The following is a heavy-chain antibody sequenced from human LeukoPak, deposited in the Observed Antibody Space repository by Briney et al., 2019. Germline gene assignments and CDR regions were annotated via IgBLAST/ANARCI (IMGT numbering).Heavy chain of an antibody. D-gene: IGHD1-26*01. J-gene: IGHJ5*02. Sequence: PGGSLGLSCAASGFSFSSYAMSWVRQAPGKGLEWVSGISGSGSRTYHADSVKGRFTSSRDNSKNTLYLQMTSLRVEDTAVYYCAKAYYSSVPDSWFDPWGQGTLVTVSS. CDR1: GFSFSSYA. V-gene: IGHV3-23*01. CDR3: AKAYYSSVPDSWFDP. CDR2: ISGSGSRT.